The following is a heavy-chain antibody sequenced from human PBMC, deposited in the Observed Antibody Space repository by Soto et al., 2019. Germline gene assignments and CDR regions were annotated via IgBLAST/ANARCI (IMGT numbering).Heavy chain of an antibody. CDR1: GFTFSNYG. CDR3: SKTVAPYFALPSDY. J-gene: IGHJ4*02. V-gene: IGHV3-30*18. D-gene: IGHD5-12*01. CDR2: ISNDGSHK. Sequence: QVHLVESGGGVVQPGRSLRISCAASGFTFSNYGMHWVRQAPGKGLEWVALISNDGSHKYYADSVKGRFTISRGDFENTLYLQMNSLRPEDTAVYYCSKTVAPYFALPSDYWGQGTLVTVSS.